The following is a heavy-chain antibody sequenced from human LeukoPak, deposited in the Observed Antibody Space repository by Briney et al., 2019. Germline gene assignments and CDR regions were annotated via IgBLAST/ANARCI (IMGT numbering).Heavy chain of an antibody. V-gene: IGHV3-30-3*01. J-gene: IGHJ4*02. CDR2: ISYDGSNK. CDR3: ARDRGSSWSLFDY. D-gene: IGHD6-13*01. CDR1: GFTFSSYA. Sequence: GGSLRLSCAASGFTFSSYAMXWVRQAPGXGLEWVXVISYDGSNKYYADSVKGRFTISRDNSKNTLYLQMNSLRAEDTAVYYCARDRGSSWSLFDYWGQGTLVTVSS.